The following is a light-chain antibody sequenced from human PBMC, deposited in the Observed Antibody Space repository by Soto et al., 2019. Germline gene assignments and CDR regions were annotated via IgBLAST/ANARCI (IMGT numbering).Light chain of an antibody. CDR2: KAS. CDR3: MQSSNYVWT. V-gene: IGKV1-5*03. CDR1: QNINTW. Sequence: DIQMTQSPSTLSASVGDRVTITCRASQNINTWLSWYHQAPGEPPKLLIFKASRLQSGVPSRFSGGGSATRFTLTINGLQPDDFGTYYCMQSSNYVWTFGQGPKVEVK. J-gene: IGKJ1*01.